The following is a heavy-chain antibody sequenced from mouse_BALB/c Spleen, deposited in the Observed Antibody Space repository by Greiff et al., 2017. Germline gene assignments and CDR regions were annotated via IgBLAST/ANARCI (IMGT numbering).Heavy chain of an antibody. CDR1: GISITTGNYR. CDR2: IYYSGTI. V-gene: IGHV3-5*02. J-gene: IGHJ2*01. Sequence: EVQLVESGPGLVKPSQTVSLTCTVTGISITTGNYRWSWIRQFPGNKLEWIGYIYYSGTITYNPSLTSRTTITRDTSKNQFFLEMNSLTAEDTATYYCARERDYYGPFDYWGQGTTLTVSS. CDR3: ARERDYYGPFDY. D-gene: IGHD1-1*01.